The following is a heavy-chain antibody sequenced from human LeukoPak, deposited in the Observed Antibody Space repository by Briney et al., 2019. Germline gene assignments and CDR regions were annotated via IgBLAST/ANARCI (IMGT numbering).Heavy chain of an antibody. V-gene: IGHV4-61*08. J-gene: IGHJ4*02. CDR1: GGSVSGGGHY. CDR2: IQYSGIT. CDR3: ARGRGWGYGVDC. D-gene: IGHD4/OR15-4a*01. Sequence: SETLSLTCTVSGGSVSGGGHYWSWNRQPPGKELQYVGNIQYSGITNYNPSLESRVTISVDTPQNQFSLRLSSVTAADAAVYYCARGRGWGYGVDCWGQGTVVSVSS.